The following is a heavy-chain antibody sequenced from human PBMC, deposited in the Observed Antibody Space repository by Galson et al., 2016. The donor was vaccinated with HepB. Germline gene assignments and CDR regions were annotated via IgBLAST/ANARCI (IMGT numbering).Heavy chain of an antibody. Sequence: TLSLTCSVTDGSLSSGNYYWSWIRQPAGKGLRWIGRIYTSGNTNYHPSLRSRVTISVDTSKNQFSLKLNSVTAADTALYFCTRGDSSFCNGGKCQNYAMDVWGKGTAVTVSS. CDR3: TRGDSSFCNGGKCQNYAMDV. CDR1: DGSLSSGNYY. J-gene: IGHJ6*04. V-gene: IGHV4-61*02. CDR2: IYTSGNT. D-gene: IGHD2-15*01.